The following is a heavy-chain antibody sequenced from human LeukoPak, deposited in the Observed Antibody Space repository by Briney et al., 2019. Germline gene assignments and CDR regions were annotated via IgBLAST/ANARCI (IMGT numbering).Heavy chain of an antibody. D-gene: IGHD3-10*01. CDR1: GYTFTGYY. V-gene: IGHV1-2*04. CDR3: ARVGSPDSGVAEFDY. J-gene: IGHJ4*02. Sequence: ASVKVSCKASGYTFTGYYMHWVRQAPGQGLEWMGWINPNSGGTNYAQKFQGWVTMTRDTSISTAYMALSRLRSDDTAVYYCARVGSPDSGVAEFDYWGQGTLVTVSS. CDR2: INPNSGGT.